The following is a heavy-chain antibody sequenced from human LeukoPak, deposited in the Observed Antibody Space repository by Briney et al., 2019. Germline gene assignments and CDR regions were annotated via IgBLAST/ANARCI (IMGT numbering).Heavy chain of an antibody. CDR2: IGASGEST. CDR3: AKDIQLST. Sequence: GGSLRLSCAASGFTFSVAAMTWIRQAPGKGLEWVSLIGASGESTYYADSVKGRFTISRDNSKNTLSLQMNSLRVEDTAMYFCAKDIQLSTWGLGTMVTVSS. D-gene: IGHD5-24*01. CDR1: GFTFSVAA. V-gene: IGHV3-23*01. J-gene: IGHJ3*01.